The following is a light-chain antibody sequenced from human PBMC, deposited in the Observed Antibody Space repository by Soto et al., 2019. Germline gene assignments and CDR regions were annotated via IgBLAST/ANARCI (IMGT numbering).Light chain of an antibody. J-gene: IGKJ1*01. CDR1: QSVSSN. CDR2: GAS. CDR3: QQYKNWPSWT. Sequence: EIVMTQSPATLSVSPGERATLSCRASQSVSSNLAWYQQKPGQATMLLIYGASTRATGIPARFSGSGSGTGFTLTISSVQSEDCAVYYCQQYKNWPSWTFGRGPKVEIK. V-gene: IGKV3-15*01.